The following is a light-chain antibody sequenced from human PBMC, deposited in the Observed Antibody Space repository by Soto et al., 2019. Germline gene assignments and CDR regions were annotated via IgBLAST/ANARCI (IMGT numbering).Light chain of an antibody. CDR3: QQYGSAPPT. Sequence: EIVLTQSPGTLSLSPGERATLSCRASQSVSTNYLAWYQRKPGQAPRLLIYGASSRATDIPNRFSGSGSGTDFTLTNTRLKADDFAVYYSQQYGSAPPTFGQGTKVELK. J-gene: IGKJ1*01. V-gene: IGKV3-20*01. CDR2: GAS. CDR1: QSVSTNY.